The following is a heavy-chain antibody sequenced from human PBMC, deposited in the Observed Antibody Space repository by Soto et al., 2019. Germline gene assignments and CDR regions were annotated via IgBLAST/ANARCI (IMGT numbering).Heavy chain of an antibody. Sequence: GGSLRLSCVASGFTFSNNWMHWVRQAPGKGPVWVSRINSDGSSTYYADSVKGRFTISRDNSKNTLYLQMNSLRAEDTAVYYCARDADHVLRFLEWLPPYYYYGMDVWGQGTTVTVSS. CDR1: GFTFSNNW. V-gene: IGHV3-74*01. CDR3: ARDADHVLRFLEWLPPYYYYGMDV. D-gene: IGHD3-3*01. J-gene: IGHJ6*02. CDR2: INSDGSST.